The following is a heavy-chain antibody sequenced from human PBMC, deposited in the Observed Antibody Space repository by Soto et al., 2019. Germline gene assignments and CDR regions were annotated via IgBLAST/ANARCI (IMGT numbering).Heavy chain of an antibody. V-gene: IGHV4-39*01. CDR3: ASSQKGYNWNYFDH. D-gene: IGHD1-20*01. CDR1: GGSISGSYYY. J-gene: IGHJ4*02. CDR2: VFYTGFT. Sequence: KPSETLSLTCAVSGGSISGSYYYWGWLRQSPGRGPEWIGSVFYTGFTSYNPSLESRVSVSVDTSKNQFSLKVSAVTTADTAVYYCASSQKGYNWNYFDHWGQGALVTVSS.